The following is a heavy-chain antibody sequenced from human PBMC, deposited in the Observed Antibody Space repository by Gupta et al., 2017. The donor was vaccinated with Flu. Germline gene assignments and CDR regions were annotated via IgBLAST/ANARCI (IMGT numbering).Heavy chain of an antibody. D-gene: IGHD4-17*01. V-gene: IGHV3-7*01. Sequence: RQAPGKGLEWVANTKEDGSEKFYVDSVKGRFTISRDNAKNSLYLQMNSLRAEDTGVYFCAREGEYGDTEFDFWGQGTLVTVSS. CDR2: TKEDGSEK. J-gene: IGHJ4*02. CDR3: AREGEYGDTEFDF.